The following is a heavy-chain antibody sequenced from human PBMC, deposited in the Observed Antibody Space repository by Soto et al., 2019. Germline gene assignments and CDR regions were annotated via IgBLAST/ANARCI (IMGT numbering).Heavy chain of an antibody. CDR3: ARAYYYDSSGMGMMAFDI. D-gene: IGHD3-22*01. Sequence: ASVKVSCKASGCTFSSYAISGVRQAPGQGLEWMGGIIPIFGTANYAQKFQGRVTITADESTSTAYMELSSLRSEDTAVYYCARAYYYDSSGMGMMAFDIWGQGTMVTVSS. CDR1: GCTFSSYA. CDR2: IIPIFGTA. J-gene: IGHJ3*02. V-gene: IGHV1-69*13.